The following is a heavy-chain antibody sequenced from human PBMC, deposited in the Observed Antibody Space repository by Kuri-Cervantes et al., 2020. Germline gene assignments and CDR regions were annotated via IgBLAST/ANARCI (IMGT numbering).Heavy chain of an antibody. Sequence: GGSLRLSCAASGFTFSSYWMHWARQGPGKGLVWVSRISSDGSSTSYADSVKGRFTISRDNAKNTLYLQMNSLRAEDTAVYYCARSGSGYADLLKYWGQGTLVTVSS. CDR2: ISSDGSST. D-gene: IGHD3-3*01. CDR1: GFTFSSYW. CDR3: ARSGSGYADLLKY. J-gene: IGHJ4*02. V-gene: IGHV3-74*01.